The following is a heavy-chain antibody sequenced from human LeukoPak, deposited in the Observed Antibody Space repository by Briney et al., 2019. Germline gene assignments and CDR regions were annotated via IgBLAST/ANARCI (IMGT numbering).Heavy chain of an antibody. D-gene: IGHD6-13*01. V-gene: IGHV3-11*06. CDR1: GFTFSDNH. CDR3: ARVSSLAAAGTTDY. Sequence: SGGSLRLSCAASGFTFSDNHMSWMRQAPGKGLEWVSYISSSSTDTKYADSVKGRFTISRDNAKNSLYLQMNSLRAEDTAVYYCARVSSLAAAGTTDYWGQGTLVTVSS. J-gene: IGHJ4*02. CDR2: ISSSSTDT.